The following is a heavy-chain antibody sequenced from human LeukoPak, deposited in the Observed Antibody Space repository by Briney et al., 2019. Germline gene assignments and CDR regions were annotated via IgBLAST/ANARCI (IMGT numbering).Heavy chain of an antibody. V-gene: IGHV3-30*18. CDR2: ISYDGSNK. J-gene: IGHJ4*02. Sequence: GGSLRLSCAASGFTFSNYVMHWVRQAPGKGLEWVAVISYDGSNKYYADSVKGRFTISRDNSKNTLYLQMNSLRAEDTAVYYCAKDNSGWDFDYWGQGTLVTVSS. CDR1: GFTFSNYV. CDR3: AKDNSGWDFDY. D-gene: IGHD6-19*01.